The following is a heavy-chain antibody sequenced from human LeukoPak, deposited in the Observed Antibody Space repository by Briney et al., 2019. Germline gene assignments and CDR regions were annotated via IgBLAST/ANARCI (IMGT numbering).Heavy chain of an antibody. Sequence: GGSLRLSCTGSGFIFGDYAMNWVRQAPGKGLEWVGVIRSKAYGGTAEYAASVKGRFTISRDDSKSIAYLQMTGLTAEDTAVYYCTRKGSQWDFLVDYWGQGTRVAVSP. CDR2: IRSKAYGGTA. CDR3: TRKGSQWDFLVDY. CDR1: GFIFGDYA. D-gene: IGHD2/OR15-2a*01. J-gene: IGHJ4*02. V-gene: IGHV3-49*04.